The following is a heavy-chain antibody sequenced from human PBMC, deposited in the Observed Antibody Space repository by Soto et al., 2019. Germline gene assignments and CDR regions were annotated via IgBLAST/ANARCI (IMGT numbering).Heavy chain of an antibody. CDR2: IKSKTGGGTT. V-gene: IGHV3-15*07. Sequence: GGSLRLSCAASGFTFSNAWMNWVRQAPWKGLGWVGRIKSKTGGGTTDYAAPVRGRLPNPKADSKNTLYLQMNRLKPEATAVYYCTTGGGAYYYDSSAYPYPVLWGQETTVTVPS. CDR1: GFTFSNAW. J-gene: IGHJ6*02. D-gene: IGHD3-22*01. CDR3: TTGGGAYYYDSSAYPYPVL.